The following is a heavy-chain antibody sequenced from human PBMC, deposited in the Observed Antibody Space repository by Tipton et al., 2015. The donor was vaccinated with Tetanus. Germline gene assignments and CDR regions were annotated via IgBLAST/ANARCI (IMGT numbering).Heavy chain of an antibody. J-gene: IGHJ4*02. CDR2: IYYTALT. V-gene: IGHV4-31*03. Sequence: TLSLTCTVSGASINAGGYLWTWVRHHPGKGLEWIGNIYYTALTSYSPSLNSRVRIAVGTSKNQFSLSLTSVTAADSALYFCARGLPREPSYLDYWGQGKQVTVSS. CDR1: GASINAGGYL. D-gene: IGHD1-26*01. CDR3: ARGLPREPSYLDY.